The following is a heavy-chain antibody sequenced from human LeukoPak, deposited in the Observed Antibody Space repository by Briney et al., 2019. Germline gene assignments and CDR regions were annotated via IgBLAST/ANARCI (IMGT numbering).Heavy chain of an antibody. CDR1: GGPFSGYY. CDR3: ASRPSLVVPAADDAFDI. CDR2: INHSGST. J-gene: IGHJ3*02. V-gene: IGHV4-34*01. Sequence: PSETLSLTCAVYGGPFSGYYWSWIRQPRGKGLEWIGEINHSGSTNYNPSLKSRVTISVDTSKNQFSLKLSSVTAADTAVYYCASRPSLVVPAADDAFDIWGQGTMVTVSS. D-gene: IGHD2-2*01.